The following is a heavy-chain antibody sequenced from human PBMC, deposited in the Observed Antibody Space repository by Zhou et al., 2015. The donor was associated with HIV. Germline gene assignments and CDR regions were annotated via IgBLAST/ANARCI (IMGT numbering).Heavy chain of an antibody. CDR2: MNPNSGDT. CDR1: GYKFTNSD. V-gene: IGHV1-8*01. D-gene: IGHD2-15*01. CDR3: VVVISALENDF. J-gene: IGHJ4*02. Sequence: QVQLVQSGAEVKKPGASVKVSCKASGYKFTNSDINWVRQATGQGPEWIGWMNPNSGDTGSKDKFQGRLTMTSDTSTSTAYMELNSLRFDDTAVYYCVVVISALENDFWGQGTLVTVSS.